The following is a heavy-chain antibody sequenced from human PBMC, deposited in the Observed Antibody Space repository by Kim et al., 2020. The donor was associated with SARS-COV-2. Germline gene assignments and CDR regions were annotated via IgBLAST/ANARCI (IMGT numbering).Heavy chain of an antibody. Sequence: CYNPYLKNRVSISVDPSKNHLSLKLGSVTAADTAVYYCARLQYSTSPFDPWGQGTLVTVSS. V-gene: IGHV4-39*01. J-gene: IGHJ5*02. D-gene: IGHD6-6*01. CDR3: ARLQYSTSPFDP.